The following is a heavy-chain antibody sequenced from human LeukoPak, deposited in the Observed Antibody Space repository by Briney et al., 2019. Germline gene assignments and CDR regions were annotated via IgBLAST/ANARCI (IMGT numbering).Heavy chain of an antibody. CDR1: GFTFSNYW. V-gene: IGHV3-74*01. CDR2: ISSDGSST. J-gene: IGHJ4*02. Sequence: GGSLRLSCAVSGFTFSNYWMHWVRHAPGKGLVWVSCISSDGSSTNYADSVKGRFSSSRDNAKNTLYLYMNSLRAEDTALYYCARPMISVMSLGADFWGQGSLVTVSS. D-gene: IGHD3/OR15-3a*01. CDR3: ARPMISVMSLGADF.